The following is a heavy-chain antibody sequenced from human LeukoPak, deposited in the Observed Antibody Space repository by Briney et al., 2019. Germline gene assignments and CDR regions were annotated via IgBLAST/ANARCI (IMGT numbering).Heavy chain of an antibody. CDR3: ARGDSSSPQGRYYMDV. CDR2: IYYSGST. V-gene: IGHV4-59*01. Sequence: PSETLSLTCTVSGGSISSYYWSWIRQPPGKGLEWIGYIYYSGSTNYNPSLKSRVTISVDTSKNQFSLKLSSVTAADTAVYYCARGDSSSPQGRYYMDVWGKGTTVTVSS. D-gene: IGHD6-6*01. J-gene: IGHJ6*03. CDR1: GGSISSYY.